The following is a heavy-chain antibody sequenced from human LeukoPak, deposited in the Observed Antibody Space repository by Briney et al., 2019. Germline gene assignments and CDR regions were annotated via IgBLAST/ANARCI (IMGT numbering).Heavy chain of an antibody. J-gene: IGHJ4*02. CDR1: GITLSNYG. D-gene: IGHD3-22*01. CDR2: ISGSGGRT. CDR3: AKRGVVIRVILVGFHKEANYFDS. Sequence: GGSLRLSCAVSGITLSNYGMSWVRQAPGKGLEWVAGISGSGGRTNYEDSVKGRFTISRDNPKNTLYLQMNSLRAEDTAVYFCAKRGVVIRVILVGFHKEANYFDSWGQGVLVTVSS. V-gene: IGHV3-23*01.